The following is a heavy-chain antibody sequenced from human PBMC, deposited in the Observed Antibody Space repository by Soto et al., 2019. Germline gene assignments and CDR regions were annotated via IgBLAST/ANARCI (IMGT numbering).Heavy chain of an antibody. J-gene: IGHJ3*02. CDR2: ISGSGGST. CDR3: AKPIGTYYRDAFDI. V-gene: IGHV3-23*01. Sequence: GGSLGLSCAASRFTFSSYAMNWVRQAPGKGVEWVSGISGSGGSTYYADAVKGRFTISRDNSKNTLYLQMNSLRAEDTAVYFCAKPIGTYYRDAFDIWGQGTMVTVS. D-gene: IGHD1-26*01. CDR1: RFTFSSYA.